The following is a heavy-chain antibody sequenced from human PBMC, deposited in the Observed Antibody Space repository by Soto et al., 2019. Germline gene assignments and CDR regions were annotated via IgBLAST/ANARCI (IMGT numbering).Heavy chain of an antibody. CDR1: GVSTIDYY. CDR3: ARSVYVRGDNYDFDY. J-gene: IGHJ4*02. Sequence: QVQLQESGPGLVKPSETLSLSCTFSGVSTIDYYWTWIRQTPGQGLECLGYVYFRGRTSYNPSLKSRVAMSVDTSKSQFSLRLRSVTAADTAMYYCARSVYVRGDNYDFDYWGQGLLVTVSS. D-gene: IGHD3-10*02. V-gene: IGHV4-59*01. CDR2: VYFRGRT.